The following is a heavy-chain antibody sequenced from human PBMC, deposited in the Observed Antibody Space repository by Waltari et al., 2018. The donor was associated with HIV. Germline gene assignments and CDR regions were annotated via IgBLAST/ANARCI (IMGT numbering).Heavy chain of an antibody. Sequence: EVHLLAYGGGFVHPGRSLLPSCAASGSTFGTYAMSWVRQAPGKGLEWVSAISGSGDNTYYADSVKGRFTISRDNSKNTLYLQMSSLRAEDTAVYYCAKGKTGDFWGQGTLVTVSS. CDR3: AKGKTGDF. CDR1: GSTFGTYA. CDR2: ISGSGDNT. V-gene: IGHV3-23*01. J-gene: IGHJ4*02.